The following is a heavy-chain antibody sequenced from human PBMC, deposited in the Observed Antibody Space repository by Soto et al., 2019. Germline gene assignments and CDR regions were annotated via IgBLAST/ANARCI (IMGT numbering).Heavy chain of an antibody. CDR1: GYSFTSYW. CDR2: IDPSDSYT. CDR3: ARRGLEQRVQYYGMDV. Sequence: PGESLKISCKGSGYSFTSYWISWVRQMPGKGLEWMGRIDPSDSYTNYSPSFQGHVTISADKSISTAYLQWSSLKASDTAMYYCARRGLEQRVQYYGMDVWGQGTTVTVSS. V-gene: IGHV5-10-1*01. D-gene: IGHD6-6*01. J-gene: IGHJ6*02.